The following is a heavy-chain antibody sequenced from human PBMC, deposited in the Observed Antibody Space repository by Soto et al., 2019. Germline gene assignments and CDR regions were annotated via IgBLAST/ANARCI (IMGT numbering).Heavy chain of an antibody. J-gene: IGHJ4*02. D-gene: IGHD6-13*01. V-gene: IGHV3-30-3*01. CDR3: ARDPSSSSYGFDY. CDR2: ISYDGSNK. Sequence: GGSLRLSCAASGFTFSSYAMHWVRQAPGKGLEWVAVISYDGSNKYYADSVKGRFTISRDNSKNTLYLQMNSLRAEDTAVYYCARDPSSSSYGFDYWGQGTLVTVSS. CDR1: GFTFSSYA.